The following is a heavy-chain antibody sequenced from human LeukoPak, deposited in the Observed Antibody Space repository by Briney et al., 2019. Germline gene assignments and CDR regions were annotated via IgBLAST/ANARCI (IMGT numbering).Heavy chain of an antibody. CDR1: GLTVSSNY. CDR2: IYSGGTT. D-gene: IGHD2-21*02. V-gene: IGHV3-53*01. Sequence: PGRCLRLACAASGLTVSSNYISWGRQAAGKGLELVLIIYSGGTTYYADSVKGRFTISIHTSKNQLSLQLNSLTAADTAVYYCARAGGDYCSGACFGVFDLWGQGTMVTVSS. J-gene: IGHJ3*01. CDR3: ARAGGDYCSGACFGVFDL.